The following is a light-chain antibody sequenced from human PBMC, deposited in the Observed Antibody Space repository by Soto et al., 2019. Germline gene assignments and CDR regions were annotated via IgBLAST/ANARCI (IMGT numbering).Light chain of an antibody. CDR1: QSVSSSY. CDR2: GAS. Sequence: EIVLTQSPGTLSLSPGERATLSCMASQSVSSSYLAWYQQKPGQAPRLLIYGASNRATGIPDRFSGSGSGTDFTLTISRLEPEDFAMYFCQQYVSSPQTFGQGIKV. V-gene: IGKV3-20*01. J-gene: IGKJ1*01. CDR3: QQYVSSPQT.